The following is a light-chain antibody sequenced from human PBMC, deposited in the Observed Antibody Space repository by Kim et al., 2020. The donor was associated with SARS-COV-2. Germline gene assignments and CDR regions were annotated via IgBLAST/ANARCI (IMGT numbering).Light chain of an antibody. V-gene: IGKV1-12*01. CDR3: QQAHSFPWT. CDR2: DAS. Sequence: AAVGDTVTITCRASQGISSWLAWYQQKPGKAPKVLIYDASNLQRDVPSSFSGSGSGTDFTLTISSLQPEDFATYYCQQAHSFPWTFGQGTKVDIK. J-gene: IGKJ1*01. CDR1: QGISSW.